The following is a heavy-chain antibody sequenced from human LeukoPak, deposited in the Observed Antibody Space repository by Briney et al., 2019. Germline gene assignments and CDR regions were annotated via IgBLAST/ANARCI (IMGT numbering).Heavy chain of an antibody. J-gene: IGHJ4*02. D-gene: IGHD5-18*01. CDR3: AKDYGLWGFFDY. CDR1: GFTFSSYG. Sequence: GGSLRLSCAASGFTFSSYGMHWVRQAPGKGLEWVAVISYDGSNKYYADSVKGRFTISRDNSKNTLYLQMNSLRAEDTAVYYCAKDYGLWGFFDYWGQGPLVTVSS. CDR2: ISYDGSNK. V-gene: IGHV3-30*18.